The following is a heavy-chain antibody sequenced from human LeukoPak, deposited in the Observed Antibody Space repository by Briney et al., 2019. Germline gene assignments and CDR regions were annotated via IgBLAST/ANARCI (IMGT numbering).Heavy chain of an antibody. Sequence: ASVKVSCKASGYTFTGYYMHWVRQAPGQGLEWMGWINPNSGGTNYAQKFQGRVTMTRDTSISTAYMELSRLRSDDTAVYYCARVGLDDYYYYMDVWGKGTTVTVSS. J-gene: IGHJ6*03. D-gene: IGHD6-19*01. CDR2: INPNSGGT. CDR1: GYTFTGYY. CDR3: ARVGLDDYYYYMDV. V-gene: IGHV1-2*02.